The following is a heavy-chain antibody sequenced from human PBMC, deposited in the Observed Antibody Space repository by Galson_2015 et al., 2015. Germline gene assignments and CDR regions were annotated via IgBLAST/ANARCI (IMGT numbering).Heavy chain of an antibody. CDR1: GFNFHGYW. Sequence: SLRLSCAASGFNFHGYWMSWVRQAPGKGLEWVANIKEDGIEKDYVDSPKGRFTISRDNAKNSLYLHMNSLRAEDTAVYYCARDGSGPVEFDSWGQGTLVTVSS. CDR3: ARDGSGPVEFDS. CDR2: IKEDGIEK. D-gene: IGHD1-1*01. V-gene: IGHV3-7*01. J-gene: IGHJ4*02.